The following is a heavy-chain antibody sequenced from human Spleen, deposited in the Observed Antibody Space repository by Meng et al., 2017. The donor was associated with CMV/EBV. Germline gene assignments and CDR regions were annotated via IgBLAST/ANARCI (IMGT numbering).Heavy chain of an antibody. V-gene: IGHV5-51*01. CDR1: GYDFSIYW. J-gene: IGHJ3*02. D-gene: IGHD2-15*01. CDR2: IFPVDSDT. Sequence: GGSLRLSCETSGYDFSIYWIAWARQMPGKGPEWMGLIFPVDSDTRYSPSFQGQVTMSADKSINTAYLQWGSLKASDTAIYYCARRISGGSRAFDIWGQGTMVTVSS. CDR3: ARRISGGSRAFDI.